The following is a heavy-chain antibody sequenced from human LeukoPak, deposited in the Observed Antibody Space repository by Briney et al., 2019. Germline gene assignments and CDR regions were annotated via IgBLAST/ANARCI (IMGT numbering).Heavy chain of an antibody. J-gene: IGHJ3*02. Sequence: GGSLRLSCAASGFTFSRYWMHWVRQAPGEGLVWVSRINGDGSSTSYADFVEGRFTISRDNAKNMLYLQMNSLRVEDTAVYYCIRDYGAVGTTNAFDIWGQGTMVTVSS. V-gene: IGHV3-74*01. CDR2: INGDGSST. D-gene: IGHD1-14*01. CDR1: GFTFSRYW. CDR3: IRDYGAVGTTNAFDI.